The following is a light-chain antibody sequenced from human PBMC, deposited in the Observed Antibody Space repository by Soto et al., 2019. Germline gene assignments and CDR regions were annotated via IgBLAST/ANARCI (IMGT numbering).Light chain of an antibody. Sequence: AIRMTHSPSSLSASTGDRVTSTRPASQGISSYLAWYQQKPGKAPKLLIYAASTLQSGVPSRFSGSGSGTDFTLTISCLQSEGFATYYCKQYYSYPLTFGQGTKVDIK. CDR2: AAS. J-gene: IGKJ1*01. CDR3: KQYYSYPLT. V-gene: IGKV1-8*01. CDR1: QGISSY.